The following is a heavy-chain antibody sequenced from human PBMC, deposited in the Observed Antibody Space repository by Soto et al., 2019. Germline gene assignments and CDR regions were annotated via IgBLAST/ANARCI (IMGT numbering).Heavy chain of an antibody. CDR2: IYFCGYT. CDR3: ARGVTV. V-gene: IGHV4-31*03. CDR1: GGSISSGGYS. J-gene: IGHJ4*02. D-gene: IGHD4-4*01. Sequence: QVQLQESGPGLVKPSQTLSLTCTVSGGSISSGGYSWSWIRQHRVKGLEWIGHIYFCGYTYHNSSLKSRVIISVDTSKNQFSLKLSSVTAADTAVYYCARGVTVWGQGTLVTVSS.